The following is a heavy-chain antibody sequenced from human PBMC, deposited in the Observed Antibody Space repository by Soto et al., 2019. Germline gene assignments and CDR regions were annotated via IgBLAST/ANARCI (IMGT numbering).Heavy chain of an antibody. CDR2: IKGDGSEK. Sequence: GGSLRLSCAASGFTFNRFWMNWVRQAQGKGLEWVANIKGDGSEKQYADAVKGRFTVSRDNAKNLVYLQMDSLRAEDTALYYCAREREPRLSDHWGQGTLVTVSS. D-gene: IGHD6-6*01. CDR1: GFTFNRFW. J-gene: IGHJ4*02. V-gene: IGHV3-7*03. CDR3: AREREPRLSDH.